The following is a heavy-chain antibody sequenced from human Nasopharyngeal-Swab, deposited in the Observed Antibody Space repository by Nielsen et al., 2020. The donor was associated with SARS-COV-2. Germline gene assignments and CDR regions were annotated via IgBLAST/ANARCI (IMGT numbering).Heavy chain of an antibody. Sequence: SETLSLTCAVSGGSMSSDGYSWSWLRQPPGKGLEWMGYIFHSGSSNYNPSLKSRVTMSVDTSKNQFSLKLSSVTAADTAVYYCARATYYDFWSGPDYYYYGMDVWGQGTTVTVSS. CDR2: IFHSGSS. V-gene: IGHV4-30-2*01. CDR3: ARATYYDFWSGPDYYYYGMDV. CDR1: GGSMSSDGYS. J-gene: IGHJ6*02. D-gene: IGHD3-3*01.